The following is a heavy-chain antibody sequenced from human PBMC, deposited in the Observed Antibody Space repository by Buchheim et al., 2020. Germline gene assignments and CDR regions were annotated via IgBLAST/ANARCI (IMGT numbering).Heavy chain of an antibody. CDR2: IYPGDSAT. Sequence: EVQLVQSGAEVKKPGESLKISCKSSGYSFTSHWVGWVRQMPGKGLEWMGIIYPGDSATRYSPSFQGQVTISADKSISTAYLQWSRLKASDTAMYFCARWAVSTVMVVFDYWGQGTL. D-gene: IGHD5-18*01. J-gene: IGHJ4*02. V-gene: IGHV5-51*01. CDR3: ARWAVSTVMVVFDY. CDR1: GYSFTSHW.